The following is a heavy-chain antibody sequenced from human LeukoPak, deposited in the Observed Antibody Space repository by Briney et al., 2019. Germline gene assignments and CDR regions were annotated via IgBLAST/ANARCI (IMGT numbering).Heavy chain of an antibody. CDR3: ARFHTTSQYGSGYMDV. Sequence: PSETLSLTCTVSGGSISSSSYYWGWIRQPPGKGLEWIGSMSYSGSTYYNPSLKSRVTIAVDTSKTQFSLKLSSVTAADTAVYYCARFHTTSQYGSGYMDVWGKGTAVTVSS. V-gene: IGHV4-39*01. D-gene: IGHD3-10*01. J-gene: IGHJ6*03. CDR1: GGSISSSSYY. CDR2: MSYSGST.